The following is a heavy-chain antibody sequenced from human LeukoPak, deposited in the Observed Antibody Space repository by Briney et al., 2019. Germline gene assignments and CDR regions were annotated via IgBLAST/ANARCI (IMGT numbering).Heavy chain of an antibody. V-gene: IGHV1-18*01. Sequence: ASVKVSCKASGYTFTSFGISWVRQAPGQGFEWVGWISAYNGNTNYAQKLQGRVTITTDTSTRTAYMELRSLRSDDTAVYYCAKYCSGGSCAPSFDYWGQGTLVTVSS. D-gene: IGHD2-15*01. CDR3: AKYCSGGSCAPSFDY. J-gene: IGHJ4*02. CDR2: ISAYNGNT. CDR1: GYTFTSFG.